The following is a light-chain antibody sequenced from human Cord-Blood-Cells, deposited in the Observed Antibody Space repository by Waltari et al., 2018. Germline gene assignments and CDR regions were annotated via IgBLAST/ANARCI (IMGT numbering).Light chain of an antibody. Sequence: QSALTQPASVSGSPGQSITISCTVTSSDVGGYNYVPWYQQHPGKAPKLIIYYVSKRPSGVSNRFSGSKSGNTASLTISGLQAEDEADYYCSSYTSSSTWVFGGGTKLTVL. V-gene: IGLV2-14*01. CDR3: SSYTSSSTWV. CDR1: SSDVGGYNY. J-gene: IGLJ3*02. CDR2: YVS.